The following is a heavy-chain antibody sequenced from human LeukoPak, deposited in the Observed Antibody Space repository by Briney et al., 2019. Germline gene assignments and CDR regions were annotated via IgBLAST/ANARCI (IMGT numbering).Heavy chain of an antibody. CDR3: AKEGDYYGSGSYRDGFDI. CDR1: GFTFSSYG. V-gene: IGHV3-30*02. D-gene: IGHD3-10*01. J-gene: IGHJ3*02. Sequence: GGSLRLSCAASGFTFSSYGMHWVRQAPGKGLEWVAFIRYDGSSKFYADSVKGRFTISRDSFKNTLYLQMNSLRPEDTAVYYCAKEGDYYGSGSYRDGFDIWGQGTRATVSS. CDR2: IRYDGSSK.